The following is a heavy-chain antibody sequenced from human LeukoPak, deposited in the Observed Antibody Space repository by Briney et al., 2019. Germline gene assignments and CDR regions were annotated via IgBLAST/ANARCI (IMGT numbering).Heavy chain of an antibody. CDR1: GFTVKTNY. V-gene: IGHV3-66*01. CDR3: ASPGPLYDTSGYYFDDAFDI. CDR2: IYTGGDT. Sequence: GGSLRLSCAVSGFTVKTNYFTWVRQTPGKWLEWVSIIYTGGDTFYADSVRGRFTISRDTSKNTVSLQMNSLRADDTAVYFCASPGPLYDTSGYYFDDAFDIWGQGTMVTVSS. J-gene: IGHJ3*02. D-gene: IGHD3-22*01.